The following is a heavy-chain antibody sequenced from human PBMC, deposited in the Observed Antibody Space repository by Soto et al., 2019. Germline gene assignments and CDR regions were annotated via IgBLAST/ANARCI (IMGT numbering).Heavy chain of an antibody. CDR3: ASNNEFWYCSGGSCYYYYYGMDV. V-gene: IGHV1-46*01. D-gene: IGHD2-15*01. CDR1: GYTFTSYY. Sequence: ASVKVSCKASGYTFTSYYMHWVRQAPGQGLEWMGIINPSGGSTSYAQKFQGRVTMTRDTSTSTVYMELSSLRSEDTAGYYCASNNEFWYCSGGSCYYYYYGMDVWGQGTTVTVSS. CDR2: INPSGGST. J-gene: IGHJ6*02.